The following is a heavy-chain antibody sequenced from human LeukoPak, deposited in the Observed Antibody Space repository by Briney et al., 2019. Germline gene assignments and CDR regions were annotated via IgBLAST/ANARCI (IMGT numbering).Heavy chain of an antibody. CDR3: AREPVPRSSGLQY. J-gene: IGHJ4*02. CDR1: GITFSYST. V-gene: IGHV1-69*05. CDR2: VIPIFGTA. Sequence: SVKVSCKASGITFSYSTISWLRQAPGQGLEWMGRVIPIFGTADYAQKFQGRVTMTTDESTNTAYMELSSLRSEDTAVYFCAREPVPRSSGLQYWGQGTLVTVSS. D-gene: IGHD3-22*01.